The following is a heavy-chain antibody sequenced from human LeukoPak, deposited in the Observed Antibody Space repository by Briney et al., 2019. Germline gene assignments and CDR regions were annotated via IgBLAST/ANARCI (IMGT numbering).Heavy chain of an antibody. Sequence: PSETLSLTCTVSGGSIRGYYWSWVRQPPGKELEWIAYIYYSGSTNYNPSLKSRVTISLDTSKNQFSLKLSSVTAADTAVYYCAVGATHYYMDVWGKGTTVTVSS. D-gene: IGHD3-16*01. CDR3: AVGATHYYMDV. J-gene: IGHJ6*03. CDR1: GGSIRGYY. V-gene: IGHV4-59*08. CDR2: IYYSGST.